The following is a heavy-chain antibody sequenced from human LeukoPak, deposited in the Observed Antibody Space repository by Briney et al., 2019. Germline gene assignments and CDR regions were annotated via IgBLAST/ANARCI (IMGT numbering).Heavy chain of an antibody. CDR1: GYSFTSYW. J-gene: IGHJ4*02. CDR3: ARHTYYYDSSGYYPGY. Sequence: GESLRISCKGSGYSFTSYWISWVRQMPGKGLEWMGRIDPSDSYTNYSPSFQGHVTISADKSISTAYLQWSSLKASDTAMYYCARHTYYYDSSGYYPGYWGQGTLVTASS. V-gene: IGHV5-10-1*01. CDR2: IDPSDSYT. D-gene: IGHD3-22*01.